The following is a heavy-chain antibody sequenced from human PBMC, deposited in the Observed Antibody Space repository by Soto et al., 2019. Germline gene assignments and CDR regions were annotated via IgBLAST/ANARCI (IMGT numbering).Heavy chain of an antibody. Sequence: VQLLESGGGLVQPGGSLRLSCVASGFTFVNYAMSWVRQAPGKGLEWVTGISGSGVSAYYADSVKGRFTISRDNSKNTVYLQMNSLRDEDTAIYYCAKNSREYSYGAMHYWGQGTLVTVSS. CDR1: GFTFVNYA. D-gene: IGHD5-18*01. J-gene: IGHJ4*02. V-gene: IGHV3-23*01. CDR3: AKNSREYSYGAMHY. CDR2: ISGSGVSA.